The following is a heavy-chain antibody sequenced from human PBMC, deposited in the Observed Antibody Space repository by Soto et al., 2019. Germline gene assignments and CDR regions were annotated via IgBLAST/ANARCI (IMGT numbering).Heavy chain of an antibody. J-gene: IGHJ6*02. CDR2: IYYSGNT. CDR1: GGSIRSGGYY. D-gene: IGHD5-18*01. CDR3: ARDRLMATAGTARHYFGLDV. Sequence: SETLSLTCTVPGGSIRSGGYYWSWVRQNPRKGLEWIGNIYYSGNTYYNPSLKSRLTISVDTSKNQFSLNLSSVTAADTAVYYCARDRLMATAGTARHYFGLDVWGQGTTVTVSS. V-gene: IGHV4-31*03.